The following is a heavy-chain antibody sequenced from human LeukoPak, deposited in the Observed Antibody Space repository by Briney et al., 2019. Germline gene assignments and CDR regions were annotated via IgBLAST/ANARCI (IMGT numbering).Heavy chain of an antibody. CDR1: GFTFSIYA. V-gene: IGHV3-64*01. Sequence: GGSLRLSCAASGFTFSIYAMHWVRQAPGKGLEYVSATSSNGGSTYYANSVKGRFTISRDNSKNTLYLQMGSLRAEDMAVYYCVRVDYYYGMDVWGQGTTVTVSS. J-gene: IGHJ6*02. CDR2: TSSNGGST. CDR3: VRVDYYYGMDV.